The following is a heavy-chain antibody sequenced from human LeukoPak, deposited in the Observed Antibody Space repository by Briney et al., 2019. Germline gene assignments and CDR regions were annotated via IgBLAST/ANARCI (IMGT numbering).Heavy chain of an antibody. Sequence: ASVKVSCKASGYTFTSYDINWLRQATGQGVEWMGWMKPNSGNTGYAQKFHGSVTMTRDTSISTAYLELSSLRSEDTAVYYCARLNIAARMGMDVWGQGPTVTVSS. V-gene: IGHV1-8*01. CDR1: GYTFTSYD. CDR2: MKPNSGNT. CDR3: ARLNIAARMGMDV. D-gene: IGHD6-6*01. J-gene: IGHJ6*02.